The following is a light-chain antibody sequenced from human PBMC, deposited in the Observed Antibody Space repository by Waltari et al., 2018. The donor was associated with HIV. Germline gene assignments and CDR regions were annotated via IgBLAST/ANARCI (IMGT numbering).Light chain of an antibody. V-gene: IGLV2-23*01. J-gene: IGLJ1*01. CDR3: CSYGGFTTYV. Sequence: QSALTQPASASGSPGQSITISCIGTSSDVGGYSLVSWYQHHPGKAPQLLIFEDTERPSGVSNRFSASKSGTTASMTISGLLAEDAADYYCCSYGGFTTYVFGSGTKVTVL. CDR1: SSDVGGYSL. CDR2: EDT.